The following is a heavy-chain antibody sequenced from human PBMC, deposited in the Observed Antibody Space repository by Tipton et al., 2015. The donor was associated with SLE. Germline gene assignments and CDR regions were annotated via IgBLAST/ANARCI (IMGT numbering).Heavy chain of an antibody. CDR1: GGSFSRYY. J-gene: IGHJ3*02. CDR3: ARLFYYYDSSGYYYGGAFDI. V-gene: IGHV4-34*01. Sequence: TLSLTCAVYGGSFSRYYWSRIRQPPGKGLEWIGVINHSGSTNYNPSLKSRVTISVDTSKNQFSLKLSSVTAADTAVYYCARLFYYYDSSGYYYGGAFDIWGQGTMVTVSS. D-gene: IGHD3-22*01. CDR2: INHSGST.